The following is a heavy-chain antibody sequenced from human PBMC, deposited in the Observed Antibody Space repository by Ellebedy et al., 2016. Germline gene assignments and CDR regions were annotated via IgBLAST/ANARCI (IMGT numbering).Heavy chain of an antibody. CDR2: ISGSGGST. CDR1: RFTFSSYA. V-gene: IGHV3-23*01. D-gene: IGHD3-16*01. CDR3: AKEAITFGGVFDY. Sequence: GESLKISCAASRFTFSSYAMSWVRQAPGKGLEWVSAISGSGGSTYYADSVKGRFTISRDNSKNTLYLKMQSLRAEDTALYYCAKEAITFGGVFDYWGQGILVIVSS. J-gene: IGHJ4*02.